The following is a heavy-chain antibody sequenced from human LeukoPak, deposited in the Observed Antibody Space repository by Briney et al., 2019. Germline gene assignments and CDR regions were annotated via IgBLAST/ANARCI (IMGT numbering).Heavy chain of an antibody. CDR2: ISSSSSYI. Sequence: GGSLRLSCAASGFTFSSYSMNWVRQAPGKGLEWVSSISSSSSYIYYADSVKGRFTISRDNAKNSLYLQMNSLRAEDTAVYYCARGQSLLYCSGGSCLSTLFDYWGQGTLVTVSS. J-gene: IGHJ4*02. CDR1: GFTFSSYS. D-gene: IGHD2-15*01. V-gene: IGHV3-21*01. CDR3: ARGQSLLYCSGGSCLSTLFDY.